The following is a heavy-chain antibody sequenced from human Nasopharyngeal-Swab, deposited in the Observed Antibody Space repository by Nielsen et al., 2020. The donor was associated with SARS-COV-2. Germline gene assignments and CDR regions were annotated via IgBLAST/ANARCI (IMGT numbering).Heavy chain of an antibody. V-gene: IGHV3-11*01. CDR3: TRKISFDM. Sequence: GESLKISCSASGFGLCDFYISWIRKAPGKGLEWIAYIDPSGENKYYAGSVKGRFTISRDNARNSVFLELNTLRADDSAVYYCTRKISFDMWGQGTKVTVSS. CDR1: GFGLCDFY. J-gene: IGHJ3*02. D-gene: IGHD2-15*01. CDR2: IDPSGENK.